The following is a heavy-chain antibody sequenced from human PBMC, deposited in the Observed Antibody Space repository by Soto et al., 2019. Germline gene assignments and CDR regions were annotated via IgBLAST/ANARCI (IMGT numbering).Heavy chain of an antibody. V-gene: IGHV3-48*01. CDR2: ISSSSSTI. D-gene: IGHD2-2*01. CDR1: GFTFSSYS. CDR3: SKGASMIVPDGREV. Sequence: GGSLRLSCAASGFTFSSYSMNWVRQAPGKGLEWVSYISSSSSTIYYADSVKGRFTISRDNAKNTLYLQMNSLRAEDTALYYCSKGASMIVPDGREVGGQGTRVTVSS. J-gene: IGHJ6*02.